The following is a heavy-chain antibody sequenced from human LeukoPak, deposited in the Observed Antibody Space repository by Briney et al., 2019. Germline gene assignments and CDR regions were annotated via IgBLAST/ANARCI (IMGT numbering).Heavy chain of an antibody. V-gene: IGHV3-30*02. Sequence: PGGSLRLSCAASGFTFSSYGMHWVRQAPAKGLEGVAFIRYDGSNKYYADSVKGRFTISRDNSKNTLYLQMNSLRAEDTAVYYCAKDQGSSWYLGYLDYWGQGTLVTVSS. CDR2: IRYDGSNK. CDR1: GFTFSSYG. J-gene: IGHJ4*02. D-gene: IGHD6-13*01. CDR3: AKDQGSSWYLGYLDY.